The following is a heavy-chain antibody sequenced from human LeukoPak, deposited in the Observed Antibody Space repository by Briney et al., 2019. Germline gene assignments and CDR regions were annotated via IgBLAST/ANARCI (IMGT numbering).Heavy chain of an antibody. D-gene: IGHD3-10*01. V-gene: IGHV3-48*04. CDR2: ISSSSSTI. Sequence: GGSLRLSCAASGCTFSSYSMNWVRQAPGKGLEWVSYISSSSSTIYYADSVKGRFTISRDNAKNSLYLQMNSLRAEDTAVYYCAREGRDYYMDVWGKGTTATVSS. J-gene: IGHJ6*03. CDR1: GCTFSSYS. CDR3: AREGRDYYMDV.